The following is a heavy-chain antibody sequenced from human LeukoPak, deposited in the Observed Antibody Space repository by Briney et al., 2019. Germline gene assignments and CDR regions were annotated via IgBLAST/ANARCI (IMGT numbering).Heavy chain of an antibody. CDR3: ARCYLCSHYFSTAARDYFDY. D-gene: IGHD2/OR15-2a*01. Sequence: ASVKVSCKASGYTFTSYDINWVRQATGQGLEWMGWMNPNSGNTGYAQKFQGRVTMTRNTSISTAYMELSSLRSEDTAVYYCARCYLCSHYFSTAARDYFDYWGQGTLVTVSS. V-gene: IGHV1-8*01. J-gene: IGHJ4*02. CDR2: MNPNSGNT. CDR1: GYTFTSYD.